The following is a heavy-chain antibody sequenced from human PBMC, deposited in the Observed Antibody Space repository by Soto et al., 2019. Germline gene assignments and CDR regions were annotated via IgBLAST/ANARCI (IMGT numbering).Heavy chain of an antibody. CDR3: ARRPPYYYGMDV. J-gene: IGHJ6*02. CDR2: IYHSGST. V-gene: IGHV4-59*08. Sequence: PSETLCVSWRVAGGYISSYCWSWIRQPPGKGLEWIGYIYHSGSTNYNPSLKSRVTISVDTSKNQFSLKLNSVTAADTAVYYCARRPPYYYGMDVWGQGTTVTVSS. CDR1: GGYISSYC.